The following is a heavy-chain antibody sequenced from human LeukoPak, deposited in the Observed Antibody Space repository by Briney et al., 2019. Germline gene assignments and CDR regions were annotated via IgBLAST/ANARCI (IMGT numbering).Heavy chain of an antibody. CDR3: ARDYSTVTAILYYFDY. CDR1: GFTFPSYG. CDR2: IWYDGSKK. J-gene: IGHJ4*02. V-gene: IGHV3-33*01. Sequence: GGSLRLSCAASGFTFPSYGMDWVRQAPGKGLEWVAIIWYDGSKKYYADSVKGRFTISRDNSKNTLYLQMNSLRAEDTAVYYCARDYSTVTAILYYFDYWGQGTLVTVSS. D-gene: IGHD2-21*02.